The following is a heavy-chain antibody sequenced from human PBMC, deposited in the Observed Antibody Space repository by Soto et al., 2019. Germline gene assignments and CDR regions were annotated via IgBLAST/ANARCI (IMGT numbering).Heavy chain of an antibody. CDR1: GYTFISYY. CDR3: VREASMSYVFDY. V-gene: IGHV1-46*01. Sequence: QVQLVQSGAEVKKPGASVEVSCKASGYTFISYYMHWVRQAPAQGLEWMGMISPSDGVTIYAQRFQVRVTMTRDTSTSTVYMALSSLRSEDTAVYYCVREASMSYVFDYWGQGALVTVSS. D-gene: IGHD2-2*01. J-gene: IGHJ4*02. CDR2: ISPSDGVT.